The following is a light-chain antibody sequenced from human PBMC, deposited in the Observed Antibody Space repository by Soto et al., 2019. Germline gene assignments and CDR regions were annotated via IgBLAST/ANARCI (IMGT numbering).Light chain of an antibody. J-gene: IGKJ5*01. Sequence: EIVLTQTPLSLPVTPGEPASISCRSSQSLLDTDDGSTYLDWYLQKPGQSPQLLIYAVSYRASGVPDRFSGSGSGTEFTLSISGVETEDVGVYYCMQHTDFPITFGQGTRLDIK. V-gene: IGKV2-40*01. CDR3: MQHTDFPIT. CDR1: QSLLDTDDGSTY. CDR2: AVS.